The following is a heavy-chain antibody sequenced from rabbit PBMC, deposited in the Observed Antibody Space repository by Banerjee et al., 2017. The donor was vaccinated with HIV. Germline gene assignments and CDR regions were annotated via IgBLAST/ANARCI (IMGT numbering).Heavy chain of an antibody. Sequence: QEQLEESGGDLVKPEGSLTLTCTASGFSFSSSYYMCWVRQAPGKGLEWIAYIYPDYGTTDYASWVNGRFTISLDNAQNTVFLRMTSLTAADTATYFCTRVTGYGSTSSHPTRLDLWGPGTLVTVS. D-gene: IGHD1-1*01. CDR1: GFSFSSSYY. V-gene: IGHV1S45*01. J-gene: IGHJ3*01. CDR3: TRVTGYGSTSSHPTRLDL. CDR2: IYPDYGTT.